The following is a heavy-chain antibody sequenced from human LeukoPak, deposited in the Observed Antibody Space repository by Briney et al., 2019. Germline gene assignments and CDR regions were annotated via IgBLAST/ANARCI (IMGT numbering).Heavy chain of an antibody. Sequence: SETLSHTCAVSGGSFSGYYWSWIRQPPGKGLEWIWEINHSGSTNYNPSLKSRVTISVDTSKNQFSLKLSSVTAADTAVYYCARGGIVVVVAASSHFDYWGQGTLVTVSS. J-gene: IGHJ4*02. CDR2: INHSGST. D-gene: IGHD2-15*01. V-gene: IGHV4-34*01. CDR3: ARGGIVVVVAASSHFDY. CDR1: GGSFSGYY.